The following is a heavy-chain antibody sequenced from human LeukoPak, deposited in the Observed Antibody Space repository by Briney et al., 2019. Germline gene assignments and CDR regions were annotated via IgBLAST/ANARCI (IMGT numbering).Heavy chain of an antibody. CDR3: TTVGMIVAPLAFDI. D-gene: IGHD3-22*01. V-gene: IGHV3-15*01. Sequence: GGSLRLSCAASGFTFSNAWMSWVRQAPGKGLEWVGRIKSKTDGGTTDYAAPVKGRFTISRDDSKNTLYLQMNSLKTEDTAVYYCTTVGMIVAPLAFDIWGQGTMVTVSS. CDR1: GFTFSNAW. J-gene: IGHJ3*02. CDR2: IKSKTDGGTT.